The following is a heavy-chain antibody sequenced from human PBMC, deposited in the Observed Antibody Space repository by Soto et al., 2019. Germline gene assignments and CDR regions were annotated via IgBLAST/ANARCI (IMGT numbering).Heavy chain of an antibody. D-gene: IGHD3-22*01. CDR3: ARGTPLYDSSGYPDY. CDR2: IYYSGST. J-gene: IGHJ4*02. CDR1: GGSISSGGYY. Sequence: KTSETLSLTCTVSGGSISSGGYYWSWIRQHPGKGLEWIGYIYYSGSTYYNPSLKSRVTISVDTSKNQFSLKLSSVTAADTAVYYCARGTPLYDSSGYPDYWGQGTLVTVSS. V-gene: IGHV4-31*03.